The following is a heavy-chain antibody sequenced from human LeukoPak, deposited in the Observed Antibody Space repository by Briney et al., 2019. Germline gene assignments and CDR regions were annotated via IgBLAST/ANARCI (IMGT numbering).Heavy chain of an antibody. CDR2: ISSNGGST. V-gene: IGHV3-64D*06. CDR3: VKDRGDCSSTSCYDAFDI. Sequence: GGSLRLSCSASGFTFSSCAMHWVRQAPGKGLEYVSAISSNGGSTYYADSVKGRFTISRDNSKNTLYLQMSSLRAEDTAVYYCVKDRGDCSSTSCYDAFDIWGQGTMVTVSS. CDR1: GFTFSSCA. J-gene: IGHJ3*02. D-gene: IGHD2-2*01.